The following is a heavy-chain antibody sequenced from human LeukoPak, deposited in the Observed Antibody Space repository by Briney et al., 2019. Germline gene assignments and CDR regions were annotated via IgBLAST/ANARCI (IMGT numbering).Heavy chain of an antibody. J-gene: IGHJ5*02. V-gene: IGHV4-4*07. CDR3: AREIVVIPPAESQWIDP. CDR2: IYTSGST. Sequence: SSETLSLTCTVSGGSISSYYWSWIRQSAGKGLEWIGRIYTSGSTNYNPSLKSRVSISIDRSKNQLSLKVISVTAADTAVYFCAREIVVIPPAESQWIDPWGQGALVTVSS. D-gene: IGHD2-15*01. CDR1: GGSISSYY.